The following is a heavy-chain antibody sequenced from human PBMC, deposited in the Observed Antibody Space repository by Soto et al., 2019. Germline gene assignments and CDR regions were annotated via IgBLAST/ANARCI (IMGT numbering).Heavy chain of an antibody. Sequence: ETLRLSCAASGFTFSSYAMSWVRQAPGKGLEWVSAISGSGGSTYYADSVKGRFTISRDNSKNTLYLQMNSLRAEDTAVYYCAKDPRITIFGVVIIPPYGMDVWGQGTTVTVSS. CDR1: GFTFSSYA. V-gene: IGHV3-23*01. J-gene: IGHJ6*02. CDR3: AKDPRITIFGVVIIPPYGMDV. D-gene: IGHD3-3*01. CDR2: ISGSGGST.